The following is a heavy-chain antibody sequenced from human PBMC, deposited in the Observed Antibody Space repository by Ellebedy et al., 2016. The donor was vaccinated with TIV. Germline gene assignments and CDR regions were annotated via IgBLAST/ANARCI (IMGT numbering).Heavy chain of an antibody. CDR2: ISSSSSTT. CDR1: GFTFSSYS. CDR3: AKDLSAGYESRGYYFDY. D-gene: IGHD5-12*01. Sequence: GESLKISXAASGFTFSSYSMNWVRQAPGKGLEWVSYISSSSSTTYYADSVKGRFTISRDNSKNTLYLQMNSLRAEDTAVYYCAKDLSAGYESRGYYFDYWGQGTLVTVSS. V-gene: IGHV3-48*01. J-gene: IGHJ4*02.